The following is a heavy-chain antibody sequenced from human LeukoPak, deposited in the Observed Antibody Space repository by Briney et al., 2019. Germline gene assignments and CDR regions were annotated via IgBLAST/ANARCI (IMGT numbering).Heavy chain of an antibody. Sequence: PGGSLRLSCAASGFTFSSYGMHWVRQAPGKGLEWVAVIWYDGSNKYYADSVKGRFTISRDNSKNTLYLQMNSLRAEDAAVYYCASQYYYDSSGYYDSVAFDIWGQGTMVTVSS. J-gene: IGHJ3*02. V-gene: IGHV3-33*01. CDR3: ASQYYYDSSGYYDSVAFDI. D-gene: IGHD3-22*01. CDR2: IWYDGSNK. CDR1: GFTFSSYG.